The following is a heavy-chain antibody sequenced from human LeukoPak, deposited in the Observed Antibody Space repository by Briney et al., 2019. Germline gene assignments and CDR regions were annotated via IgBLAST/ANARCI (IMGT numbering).Heavy chain of an antibody. J-gene: IGHJ4*02. D-gene: IGHD5-12*01. CDR2: ISAYNGNT. V-gene: IGHV1-18*01. CDR3: ARDLAVATMGGVIDY. Sequence: ASVKVSCKASGYTFTSYGISWVRQAPGQGLEWMGWISAYNGNTNYAQKLQGRVTMTTDTSTSTAYMELRSLRSDDTVVYYCARDLAVATMGGVIDYWGQGTLVTVSS. CDR1: GYTFTSYG.